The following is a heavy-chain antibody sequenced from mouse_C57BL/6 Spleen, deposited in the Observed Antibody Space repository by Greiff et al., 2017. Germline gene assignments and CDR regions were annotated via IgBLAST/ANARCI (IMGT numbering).Heavy chain of an antibody. CDR3: ARRNLEGAMDY. J-gene: IGHJ4*01. CDR2: ISSGSSTI. CDR1: GFTFSDYG. V-gene: IGHV5-17*01. Sequence: DVMLVESGGGLVKPGGSLKLSCAASGFTFSDYGMHWVRQAPEKGLEWVAYISSGSSTIYYADTVKGRFTISRDNAKNTLFLQMTSLRSEDTAMYYCARRNLEGAMDYWGQGTSVTVSS.